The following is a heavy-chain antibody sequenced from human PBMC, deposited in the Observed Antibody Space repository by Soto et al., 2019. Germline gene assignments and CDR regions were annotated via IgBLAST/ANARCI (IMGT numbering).Heavy chain of an antibody. J-gene: IGHJ6*03. Sequence: GGSLRLSCAASGFTFSSYGMHWVRQAPGKGLEWVAVISYDGSNKYYADSVKGRFTISRDNSKNTLYLQMNSLRAEDTAVYYCARSGYCSSTSCYISYYYYYMDVWGKGTTVTVS. D-gene: IGHD2-2*01. CDR2: ISYDGSNK. CDR1: GFTFSSYG. V-gene: IGHV3-30*03. CDR3: ARSGYCSSTSCYISYYYYYMDV.